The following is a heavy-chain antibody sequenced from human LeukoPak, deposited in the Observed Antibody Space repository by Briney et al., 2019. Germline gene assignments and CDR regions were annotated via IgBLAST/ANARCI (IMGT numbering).Heavy chain of an antibody. CDR1: GFTFSSYS. V-gene: IGHV3-48*01. Sequence: PGGSLRLSCAASGFTFSSYSMNWVRQAPGEGLEWVPYISSSSSTIYYADSVKGRFTITRDNAKNSLYLQMNSLRAEDTAVYYCARDFAAPMITFGGVIVSPWGQGTLVTVSS. CDR2: ISSSSSTI. D-gene: IGHD3-16*02. J-gene: IGHJ5*02. CDR3: ARDFAAPMITFGGVIVSP.